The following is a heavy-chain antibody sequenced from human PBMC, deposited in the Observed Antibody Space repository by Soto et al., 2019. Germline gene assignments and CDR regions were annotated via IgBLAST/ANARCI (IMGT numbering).Heavy chain of an antibody. CDR3: ARGGISLIRGVIFNWFDP. Sequence: QVQLQESGPGLVKPSRTLSLTCTVSGGSISSGGYYWTWIRQHPGKGLEWIASIYYSGSTYYNSSLKSRVTISVDTSKNQFSLKLNSVTAADTAVYYCARGGISLIRGVIFNWFDPWGQGTLVTVSS. CDR1: GGSISSGGYY. J-gene: IGHJ5*02. V-gene: IGHV4-31*03. CDR2: IYYSGST. D-gene: IGHD3-10*01.